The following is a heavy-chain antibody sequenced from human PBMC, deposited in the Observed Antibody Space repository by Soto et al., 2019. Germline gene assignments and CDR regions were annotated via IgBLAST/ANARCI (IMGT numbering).Heavy chain of an antibody. V-gene: IGHV3-23*01. D-gene: IGHD6-13*01. CDR2: ISGSGPST. J-gene: IGHJ4*02. CDR1: GFPFSIYA. CDR3: AKDPSSSRSLDLDY. Sequence: GGSLRLSCAASGFPFSIYAMSLVRQSPGKGLEWVSAISGSGPSTYYAHSVKGRFTISRDNSKNTMYLQMNSLRAEDTAVYYCAKDPSSSRSLDLDYWGQGHXVTVSS.